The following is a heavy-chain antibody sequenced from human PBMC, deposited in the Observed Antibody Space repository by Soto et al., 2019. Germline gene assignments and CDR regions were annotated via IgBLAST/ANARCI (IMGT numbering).Heavy chain of an antibody. CDR3: ARVGVGTTHYFYGMDV. CDR2: IYYSGST. CDR1: GGSISDYY. V-gene: IGHV4-59*01. Sequence: RSLTCTVSGGSISDYYWSWIRQPPGKGLEWIGYIYYSGSTNYNPSLKSRVTISVDTSKNQFSLKLSSVTAADTAVYYCARVGVGTTHYFYGMDVWGQGTTVTVSS. D-gene: IGHD1-26*01. J-gene: IGHJ6*02.